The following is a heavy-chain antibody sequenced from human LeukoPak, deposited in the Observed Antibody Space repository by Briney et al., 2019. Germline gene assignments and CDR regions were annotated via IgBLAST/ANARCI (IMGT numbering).Heavy chain of an antibody. V-gene: IGHV3-23*01. CDR1: GFTFSTHA. CDR2: ITPSGGHI. Sequence: GGSLRLSCAASGFTFSTHAMTWVRRAPGKGLEWVSAITPSGGHIYYADSVKGRFTSSRDNSKSTLFLQMNNLRAEDTAIYYCAKNRGTGMAFYDYWGQGTQVTVSS. CDR3: AKNRGTGMAFYDY. D-gene: IGHD5-18*01. J-gene: IGHJ4*02.